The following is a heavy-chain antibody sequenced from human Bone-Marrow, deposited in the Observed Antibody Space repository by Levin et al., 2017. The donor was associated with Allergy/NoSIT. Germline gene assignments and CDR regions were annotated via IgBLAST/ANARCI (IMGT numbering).Heavy chain of an antibody. CDR2: VNPPGDDT. V-gene: IGHV1-46*01. Sequence: GESLKISCKASGYNFSTYWMHWVRQAPGKGLEWMGIVNPPGDDTRYAQNFQDRVTMTSDTSTTTVYMQLSSLKFEDTAVYYCAILDSSGYSFDFWGQGTLVTVSS. CDR1: GYNFSTYW. D-gene: IGHD3-22*01. CDR3: AILDSSGYSFDF. J-gene: IGHJ4*02.